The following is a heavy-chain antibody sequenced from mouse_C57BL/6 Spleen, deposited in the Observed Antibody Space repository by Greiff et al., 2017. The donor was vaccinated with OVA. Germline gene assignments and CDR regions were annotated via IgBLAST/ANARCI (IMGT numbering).Heavy chain of an antibody. J-gene: IGHJ2*01. CDR1: GYAFSSYW. CDR2: IYPGDGDT. Sequence: VQLMESGAELVKPGASVKISCKASGYAFSSYWMNWVKQRPGKGLEWIGQIYPGDGDTNYNGKFKGKATLTADKSSSTAYMQLSSLTSEDSAVYFCAREFITTVGAPYYFDYWGQGTTLTVSS. D-gene: IGHD1-1*01. V-gene: IGHV1-80*01. CDR3: AREFITTVGAPYYFDY.